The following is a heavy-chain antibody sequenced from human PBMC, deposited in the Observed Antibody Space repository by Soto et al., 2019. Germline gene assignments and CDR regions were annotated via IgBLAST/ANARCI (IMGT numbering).Heavy chain of an antibody. Sequence: EVQLVESGGGLVKPGGSLRLSCAASGFTFSSYTMNWVRQAPGKGLEWVSSISSTSRYIYYADSVKGRFTISRDNAKNSLYLQVISLRVEDTAVYYCARDQREVVADDDGMDVWGQGTTVTVSS. J-gene: IGHJ6*02. CDR2: ISSTSRYI. CDR3: ARDQREVVADDDGMDV. V-gene: IGHV3-21*01. CDR1: GFTFSSYT. D-gene: IGHD2-15*01.